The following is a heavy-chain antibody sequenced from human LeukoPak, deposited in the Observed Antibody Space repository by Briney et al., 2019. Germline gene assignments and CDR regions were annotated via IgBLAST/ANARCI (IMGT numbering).Heavy chain of an antibody. J-gene: IGHJ5*02. CDR3: ARLLDFWSGYSWFDP. Sequence: SETLSLTCTVSGGSISSYYWSWIRQPPGKGLEWIGYIYYSGSTNYNPSLKSRVTISVDTSKNQFSLKLSSVTAADTAVYYCARLLDFWSGYSWFDPWGQGTLVTVSS. CDR1: GGSISSYY. V-gene: IGHV4-59*08. CDR2: IYYSGST. D-gene: IGHD3-3*01.